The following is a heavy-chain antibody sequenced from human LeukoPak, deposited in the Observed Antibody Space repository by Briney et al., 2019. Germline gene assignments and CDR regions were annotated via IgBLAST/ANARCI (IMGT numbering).Heavy chain of an antibody. CDR1: GGSISRNAYY. CDR3: ARSTTTGRYFDY. J-gene: IGHJ4*02. D-gene: IGHD1-26*01. Sequence: SKTLSLTCTVSGGSISRNAYYWGWIRQPPGKELEWIGSIYYSGSTYYNPSLKSRVTISVDTSKNQFSLELSSVTAADTAVYYCARSTTTGRYFDYWGQGTLVTVSS. CDR2: IYYSGST. V-gene: IGHV4-39*01.